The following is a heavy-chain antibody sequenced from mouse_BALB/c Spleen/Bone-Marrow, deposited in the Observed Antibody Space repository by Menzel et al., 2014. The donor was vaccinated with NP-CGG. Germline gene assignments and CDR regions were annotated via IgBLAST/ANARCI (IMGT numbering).Heavy chain of an antibody. J-gene: IGHJ1*01. CDR3: ARGGNWDDFDV. CDR2: ISSGSTAI. Sequence: EVKLMESGGGLAQPGGSRKLSCAASGFTFSSFGMHWVRQAPEKGLEWVAYISSGSTAICYADTVKGRFTISRDNPKNTLFLQMTSLRSEDTAMYYCARGGNWDDFDVWGAGTTVTVSS. V-gene: IGHV5-17*02. D-gene: IGHD4-1*01. CDR1: GFTFSSFG.